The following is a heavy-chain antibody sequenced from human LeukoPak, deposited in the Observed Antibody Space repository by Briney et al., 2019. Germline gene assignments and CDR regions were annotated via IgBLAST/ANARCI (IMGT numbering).Heavy chain of an antibody. V-gene: IGHV4-59*01. Sequence: SETLSLTCDFSGGSITDYYWTWIRQPPGKGLEWIGYFFYSGTTTSTNYNPSLRSRVTISLDVSRNQFSLQLTSVTAADTAVYYCATGRYSHADEYWGQGTLVTVSS. CDR3: ATGRYSHADEY. CDR2: FFYSGTTTST. D-gene: IGHD5-18*01. CDR1: GGSITDYY. J-gene: IGHJ4*02.